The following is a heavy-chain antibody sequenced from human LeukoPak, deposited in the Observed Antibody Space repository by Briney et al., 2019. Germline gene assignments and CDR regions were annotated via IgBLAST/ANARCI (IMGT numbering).Heavy chain of an antibody. D-gene: IGHD3-22*01. CDR3: ARDQKVYDSSGYYWFDP. Sequence: ASVKVSCKASGYTFTDYGISWVRQAPGQGLEWMGWISTYNGNTNYAQKLQGRVTMTTDTSTSTAYMELRSLRSDDTAVYYCARDQKVYDSSGYYWFDPWGQGTLVTVSS. J-gene: IGHJ5*02. CDR2: ISTYNGNT. CDR1: GYTFTDYG. V-gene: IGHV1-18*01.